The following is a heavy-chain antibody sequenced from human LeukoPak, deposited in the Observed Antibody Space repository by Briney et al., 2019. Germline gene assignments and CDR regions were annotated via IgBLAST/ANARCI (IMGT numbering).Heavy chain of an antibody. Sequence: GGSLRLSCAASGFTFSSYAMSWVRQAPGKGLEWVSAISGSGGSTYYADSVKGRFTISRDNSKNTLYLQMNSLRAEDTAVYYCAKDLGNYYDSSGFARPGDYYYYMDVWGKGTTVTVSS. CDR3: AKDLGNYYDSSGFARPGDYYYYMDV. V-gene: IGHV3-23*01. J-gene: IGHJ6*03. CDR1: GFTFSSYA. D-gene: IGHD3-22*01. CDR2: ISGSGGST.